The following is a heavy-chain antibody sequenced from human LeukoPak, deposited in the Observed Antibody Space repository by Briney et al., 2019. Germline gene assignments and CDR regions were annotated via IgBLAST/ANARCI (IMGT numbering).Heavy chain of an antibody. CDR2: ISYDGSNK. Sequence: GGSLRLSYAASGFTFSSYAMHWVRQAPGKGLEWVAVISYDGSNKYYADSVKGRFTISRDNSKNTLYLQMNSLRAEDTAVYYCARDLHQGDDYYYYYGMDVWGQGTTVTVSS. CDR3: ARDLHQGDDYYYYYGMDV. CDR1: GFTFSSYA. D-gene: IGHD3-16*01. V-gene: IGHV3-30-3*01. J-gene: IGHJ6*02.